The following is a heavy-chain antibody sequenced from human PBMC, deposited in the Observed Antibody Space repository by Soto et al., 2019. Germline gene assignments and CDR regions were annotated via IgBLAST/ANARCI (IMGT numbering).Heavy chain of an antibody. CDR2: IKQDGSEK. CDR1: GFTFSSYW. D-gene: IGHD4-4*01. J-gene: IGHJ3*02. Sequence: EVQLVESGGGLVQPGGSLRLSCAASGFTFSSYWMSWVRQAPGKGLEWVANIKQDGSEKYYVDSVKGLFTISRDNAKNSLYLQMNSLRADDTAVYYCARDQNTVTSDAFDIWGQGTMVTVSS. V-gene: IGHV3-7*01. CDR3: ARDQNTVTSDAFDI.